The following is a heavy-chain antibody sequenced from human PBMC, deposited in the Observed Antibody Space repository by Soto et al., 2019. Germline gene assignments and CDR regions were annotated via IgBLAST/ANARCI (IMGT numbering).Heavy chain of an antibody. V-gene: IGHV1-69*12. CDR3: ARVPSFEDISTRHSSPVGMDV. D-gene: IGHD2-2*01. J-gene: IGHJ6*02. CDR1: GGTFSSYA. Sequence: QVQLVQSGAEVKKPGSSVKVSCKASGGTFSSYAISWVRQAPGQGLEWMGGIIPIFGTANYAQKFQGRVTITADESTSTAYMELSSLRSEDTAVYYCARVPSFEDISTRHSSPVGMDVWGQGTTVTVSS. CDR2: IIPIFGTA.